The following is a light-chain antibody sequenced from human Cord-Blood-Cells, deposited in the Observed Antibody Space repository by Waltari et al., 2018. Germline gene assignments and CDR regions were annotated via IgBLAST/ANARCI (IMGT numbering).Light chain of an antibody. CDR1: SSDVGGYNY. J-gene: IGLJ3*02. V-gene: IGLV2-14*01. CDR3: SSYTGSSTHWV. CDR2: EVS. Sequence: QSALTQPASVSGSPGQSITISCTGTSSDVGGYNYVSWYKQNPGKAPKIMMYEVSNRPERVPNRSSGAKSGNAASVTITGLQAEDEAEYYCSSYTGSSTHWVFGGGTKLTVL.